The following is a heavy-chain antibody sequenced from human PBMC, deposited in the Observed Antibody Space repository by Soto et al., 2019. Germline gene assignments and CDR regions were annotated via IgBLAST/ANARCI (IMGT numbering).Heavy chain of an antibody. CDR3: ARSILWFGELFPDY. J-gene: IGHJ4*02. CDR1: GGSFSGYY. D-gene: IGHD3-10*01. Sequence: QVQLQQWGAGLLKPSETLSLTCAVYGGSFSGYYWSWIRQPPGKGLEWIGEINYSGSTNYNPSLKSRVTISVDTSKNQFSLKLSSVTAADTAVYYCARSILWFGELFPDYWGQGTLVTVSS. CDR2: INYSGST. V-gene: IGHV4-34*01.